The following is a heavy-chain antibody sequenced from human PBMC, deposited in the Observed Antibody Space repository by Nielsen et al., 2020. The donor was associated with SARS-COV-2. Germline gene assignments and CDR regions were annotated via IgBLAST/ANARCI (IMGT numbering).Heavy chain of an antibody. CDR1: GYTFTSYD. V-gene: IGHV1-8*01. CDR3: AVGTGGPREFDY. D-gene: IGHD7-27*01. Sequence: ASVKVSCKASGYTFTSYDINWVRQATGQGLEWMGWMNPNSGNTGYAQKFQGRVTMTRNTSISTAYMELSSLRSEDTAVYYCAVGTGGPREFDYWGQGTLVTVSS. J-gene: IGHJ4*02. CDR2: MNPNSGNT.